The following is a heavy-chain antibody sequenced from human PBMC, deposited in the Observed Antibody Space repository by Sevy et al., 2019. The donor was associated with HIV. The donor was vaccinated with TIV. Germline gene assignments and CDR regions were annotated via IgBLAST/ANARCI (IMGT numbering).Heavy chain of an antibody. D-gene: IGHD3-22*01. CDR1: GFTPSTYG. Sequence: GESLKISCAASGFTPSTYGMHWVRQAPGKGLEWVAIIWSDGAYQYHGDSVKGRFTISRDNSKNTLYLQMNNVRVEDTAVYYCARGGYYYDNAAYYALDSWGQGTLVTVSS. J-gene: IGHJ4*02. CDR3: ARGGYYYDNAAYYALDS. V-gene: IGHV3-33*01. CDR2: IWSDGAYQ.